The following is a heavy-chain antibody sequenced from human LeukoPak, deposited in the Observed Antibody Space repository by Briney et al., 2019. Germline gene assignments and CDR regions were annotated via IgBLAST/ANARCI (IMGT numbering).Heavy chain of an antibody. Sequence: GGSLRLSCAASGFTFSSYAMHLVGQAPGKGLDSVSAISSNGGSTYYANSVKGRFTISRDNSKNTLYLQMGSLRAEDMAVYYCARDPGTTFYYYYMDVWGKGTTVTVSS. CDR3: ARDPGTTFYYYYMDV. D-gene: IGHD1-7*01. CDR1: GFTFSSYA. V-gene: IGHV3-64*01. CDR2: ISSNGGST. J-gene: IGHJ6*03.